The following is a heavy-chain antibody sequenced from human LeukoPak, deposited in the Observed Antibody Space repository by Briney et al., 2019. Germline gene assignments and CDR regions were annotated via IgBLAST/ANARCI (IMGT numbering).Heavy chain of an antibody. CDR3: ARALTMVRGGDNWFDP. V-gene: IGHV4-38-2*01. Sequence: PSETLSLTCAVSGYSISSNYFWGWIRQPPGKGLEWIGTISHTGTTFYKPSLKTRIAISLDTSKNQFSLKVNSVTAADTAVYYCARALTMVRGGDNWFDPWGQGTLVTVSS. J-gene: IGHJ5*02. D-gene: IGHD3-10*01. CDR1: GYSISSNYF. CDR2: ISHTGTT.